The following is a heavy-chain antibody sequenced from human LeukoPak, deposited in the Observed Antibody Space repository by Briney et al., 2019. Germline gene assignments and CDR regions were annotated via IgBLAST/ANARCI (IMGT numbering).Heavy chain of an antibody. J-gene: IGHJ3*02. V-gene: IGHV1-2*06. CDR2: INPNNGGT. CDR1: GYTFTGYY. D-gene: IGHD3-22*01. Sequence: ASVKVSCKASGYTFTGYYIHWVRQAPGQGLDWMGRINPNNGGTNYAQKFQGRVAMTRDMSMSTAYMELSRLRSDDTAVYYCAGEDNSSGYRPFDIWGQGTMVTVPS. CDR3: AGEDNSSGYRPFDI.